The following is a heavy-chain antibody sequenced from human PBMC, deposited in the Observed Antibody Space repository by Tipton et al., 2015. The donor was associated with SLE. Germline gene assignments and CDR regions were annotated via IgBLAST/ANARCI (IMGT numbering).Heavy chain of an antibody. D-gene: IGHD1-26*01. Sequence: SLRLSCAASGFTFGDHYMDWVRQAPGKGLEWVGRSRNKANSYTTEYAASVKGRFTISRDDSKNSLYLQMNSLKTEDTAVYYCARASSGNYPHFDYWGQGTLVTVSS. CDR3: ARASSGNYPHFDY. CDR2: SRNKANSYTT. CDR1: GFTFGDHY. V-gene: IGHV3-72*01. J-gene: IGHJ4*02.